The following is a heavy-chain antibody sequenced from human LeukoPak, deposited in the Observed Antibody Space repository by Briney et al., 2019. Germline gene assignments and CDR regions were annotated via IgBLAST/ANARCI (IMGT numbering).Heavy chain of an antibody. V-gene: IGHV3-30-3*01. D-gene: IGHD1-1*01. Sequence: SCTASGGTFSSYAMHWVRQAPGKGLEWVAVISYDGSNKYYADSVKGRFTISRDNSKNTLYLQMNSLRAEDTAVYYCARVATLNWNYYDYWGQGTLVTVSS. CDR1: GGTFSSYA. J-gene: IGHJ4*02. CDR2: ISYDGSNK. CDR3: ARVATLNWNYYDY.